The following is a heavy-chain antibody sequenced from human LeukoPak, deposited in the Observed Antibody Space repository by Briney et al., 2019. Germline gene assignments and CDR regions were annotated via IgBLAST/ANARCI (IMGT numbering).Heavy chain of an antibody. CDR2: ISYSGST. V-gene: IGHV4-59*12. CDR3: ARGGGYSGYDHFDY. J-gene: IGHJ4*02. D-gene: IGHD5-12*01. Sequence: SETLSLTCTVSGGSISGYYWSWIRQPPGKGLEWVGYISYSGSTYYNPSLKSRVTISVDTSKNQFSLKLSSVTAADTAVYYCARGGGYSGYDHFDYWGQGTLVTVSS. CDR1: GGSISGYY.